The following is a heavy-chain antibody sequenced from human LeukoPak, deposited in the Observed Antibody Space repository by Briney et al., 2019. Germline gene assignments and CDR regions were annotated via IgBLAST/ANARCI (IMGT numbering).Heavy chain of an antibody. CDR2: ISAYNGNT. CDR1: GYTFTSYG. CDR3: ARVLAVAGHYYYYGMDV. V-gene: IGHV1-18*01. J-gene: IGHJ6*02. Sequence: ASVTVSCKASGYTFTSYGISWVRQAPGQGLEWMGWISAYNGNTNYAQKLQGRVTMTTDTSTSTAYMELRSLRSDDTAVYYCARVLAVAGHYYYYGMDVWGQGTTVTVSS. D-gene: IGHD6-19*01.